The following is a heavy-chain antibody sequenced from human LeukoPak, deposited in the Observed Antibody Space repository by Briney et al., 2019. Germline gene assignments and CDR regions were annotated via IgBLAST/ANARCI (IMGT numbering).Heavy chain of an antibody. J-gene: IGHJ6*02. CDR3: ARYGIAAAWYYGMDV. Sequence: PGRSLRPSCAASGFAFSSYAMHWVRQAPGKGLEWVAVISYDGSNKYYADSVKGRFTISRDNSKNTLYLQMNSLRAEDTAVYYCARYGIAAAWYYGMDVWGQGTTVTVSS. CDR1: GFAFSSYA. V-gene: IGHV3-30-3*01. CDR2: ISYDGSNK. D-gene: IGHD6-13*01.